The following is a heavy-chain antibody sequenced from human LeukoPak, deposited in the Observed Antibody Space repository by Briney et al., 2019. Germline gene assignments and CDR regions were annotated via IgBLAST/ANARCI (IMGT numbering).Heavy chain of an antibody. CDR3: AKVASRYSSGWYRFVYFDY. D-gene: IGHD6-19*01. Sequence: GGSLRLSCAASGFTFSSYGMHWVRQAPGKGLEWVAFIRYDGSNKYYADSVKGRFTISRDNSKNTLYLQMNSLRAEDTAVYYCAKVASRYSSGWYRFVYFDYWGQGTLVTVSS. V-gene: IGHV3-30*02. CDR1: GFTFSSYG. J-gene: IGHJ4*02. CDR2: IRYDGSNK.